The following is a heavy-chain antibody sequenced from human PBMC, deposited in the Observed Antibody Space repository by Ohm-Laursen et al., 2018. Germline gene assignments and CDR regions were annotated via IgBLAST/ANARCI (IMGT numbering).Heavy chain of an antibody. CDR2: ISDSGGTT. J-gene: IGHJ6*02. D-gene: IGHD3-10*01. CDR3: ARVRFGESHNGMDV. CDR1: GFTFSSYA. V-gene: IGHV3-23*01. Sequence: SLRLSCAASGFTFSSYAMSWVRQAPGKGLEWVSVISDSGGTTYYADSVKGRFTVSRDNTKNTLYLQMNSLRAEDTAVYYCARVRFGESHNGMDVWGQGTTVTVSS.